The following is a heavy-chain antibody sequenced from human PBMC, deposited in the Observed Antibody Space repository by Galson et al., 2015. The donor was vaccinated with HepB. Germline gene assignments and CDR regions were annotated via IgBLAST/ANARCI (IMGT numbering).Heavy chain of an antibody. J-gene: IGHJ4*02. CDR3: LTYCSTTSCQLYYFDY. Sequence: SLRLSCAASGFTFSSYWMHWVRQAPGKGLVWVSGINSDGSSARYADSVKGRFTISRDNAKNTLYLEMNRLRAEDTAVYYCLTYCSTTSCQLYYFDYWGQGTLVTVSS. D-gene: IGHD2-2*01. CDR1: GFTFSSYW. CDR2: INSDGSSA. V-gene: IGHV3-74*01.